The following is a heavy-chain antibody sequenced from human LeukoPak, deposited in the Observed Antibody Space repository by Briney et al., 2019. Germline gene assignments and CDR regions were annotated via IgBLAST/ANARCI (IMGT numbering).Heavy chain of an antibody. D-gene: IGHD5-12*01. CDR3: AKDLVGNSGPFDY. V-gene: IGHV3-23*01. J-gene: IGHJ4*02. CDR2: ISDSGGAT. CDR1: RFTFSNYA. Sequence: GGFLRLSCAASRFTFSNYAMSWVRQPPGKGLEWVSTISDSGGATYYADSVKGRFTISRDNSKNTLYLQMNSLRAEDTAVYYCAKDLVGNSGPFDYWGQGTLVTVSS.